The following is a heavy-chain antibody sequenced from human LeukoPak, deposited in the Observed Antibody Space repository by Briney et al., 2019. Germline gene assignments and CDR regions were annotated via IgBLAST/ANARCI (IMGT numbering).Heavy chain of an antibody. J-gene: IGHJ4*02. Sequence: GGSLRLSCVASGFTVSSYYVSWVRQAPGKGLEWVSVIYSGGSTYYADSVKGRFTISRDNSKNTLYLQMNSLRAEDTAVYYCALSGSYSTFDYWGQGTLVTVSS. V-gene: IGHV3-53*05. CDR3: ALSGSYSTFDY. D-gene: IGHD1-26*01. CDR2: IYSGGST. CDR1: GFTVSSYY.